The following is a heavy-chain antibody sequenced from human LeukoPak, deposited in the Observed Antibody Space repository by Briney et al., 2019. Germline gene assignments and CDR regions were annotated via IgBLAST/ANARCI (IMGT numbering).Heavy chain of an antibody. Sequence: PGGSLRLSCAASKFTFSTYNMNWVRQAPGKGLEWVSSISASSNFIYYADSVKGRFTISRDNSKNTLYLQMNSLRAEDTAVYYCAKDAKIAAAGTYFDYWGQGTLVTVSS. CDR3: AKDAKIAAAGTYFDY. V-gene: IGHV3-21*01. CDR1: KFTFSTYN. D-gene: IGHD6-13*01. J-gene: IGHJ4*02. CDR2: ISASSNFI.